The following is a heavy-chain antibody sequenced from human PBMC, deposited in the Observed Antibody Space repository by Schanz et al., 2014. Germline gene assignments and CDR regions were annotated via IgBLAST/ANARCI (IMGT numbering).Heavy chain of an antibody. CDR3: VIDILHRLYATGSP. V-gene: IGHV3-74*02. D-gene: IGHD3-10*01. J-gene: IGHJ5*02. CDR1: GFTFSSHW. CDR2: INGDGSNT. Sequence: AQLVESGGGVVQPGRSLRLSCAASGFTFSSHWMHWVRQAPGKGLVWVSRINGDGSNTNYADSVKGRFTISRDNTNNSLLLHMNTQRAEVSAVYYSVIDILHRLYATGSPWGQGTLVTVSS.